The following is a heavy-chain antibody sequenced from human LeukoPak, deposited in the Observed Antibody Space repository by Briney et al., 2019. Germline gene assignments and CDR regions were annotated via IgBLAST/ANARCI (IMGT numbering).Heavy chain of an antibody. CDR3: VVVPAATKHYSYYYMDV. D-gene: IGHD2-2*01. CDR2: INPNSGGA. J-gene: IGHJ6*03. Sequence: GASAKVSCKASGYTFTGYYMHWVRQAPGQGLEWMGWINPNSGGANYAQKFQGRVTMTRDTSVSTTYMELSRLRSDDTAVYYCVVVPAATKHYSYYYMDVWGKGTTVTVSS. CDR1: GYTFTGYY. V-gene: IGHV1-2*02.